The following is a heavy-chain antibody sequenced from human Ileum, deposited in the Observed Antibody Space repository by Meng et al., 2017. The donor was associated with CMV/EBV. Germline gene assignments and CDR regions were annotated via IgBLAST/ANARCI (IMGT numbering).Heavy chain of an antibody. CDR3: ARDVYGNNYRNWFDP. CDR1: GFNVSDYW. D-gene: IGHD5-24*01. J-gene: IGHJ5*02. CDR2: IKSDGRST. Sequence: SGFNVSDYWMQWVREVARKGLVWVSRIKSDGRSTTYADTVKGRITMSRDNAKNTLYLQMNSLRAEDTADYYCARDVYGNNYRNWFDPWGQGALVTVSS. V-gene: IGHV3-74*01.